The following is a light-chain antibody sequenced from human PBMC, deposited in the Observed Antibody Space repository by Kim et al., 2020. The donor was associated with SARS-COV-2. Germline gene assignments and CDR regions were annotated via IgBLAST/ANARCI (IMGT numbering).Light chain of an antibody. CDR3: QSYDIALSGWV. V-gene: IGLV1-40*01. J-gene: IGLJ3*02. CDR1: DPNSGAGYD. Sequence: FTISCPWTDPNSGAGYDVHCYQQHPRTAPELHLSVNNNRPSAVPDLCSASKSGTSASLAITGLQAEDEADYHCQSYDIALSGWVFGGGTQLTVL. CDR2: VNN.